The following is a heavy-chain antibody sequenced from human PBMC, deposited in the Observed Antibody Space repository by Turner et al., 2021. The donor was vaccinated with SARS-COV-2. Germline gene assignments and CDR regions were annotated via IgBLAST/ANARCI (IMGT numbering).Heavy chain of an antibody. CDR2: ISISGDST. V-gene: IGHV3-23*01. CDR1: GFTFSKFA. J-gene: IGHJ5*01. Sequence: EVQLLESGGGLVQHGGSLTVSGAASGFTFSKFAISWVRQSPGKGLEWVSAISISGDSTYYADSVKGRFTISRDNSKNTLYLQMNSLRAEDTAVYYCAKGSELPSSWFDSWGQGTLVTVSS. D-gene: IGHD2-15*01. CDR3: AKGSELPSSWFDS.